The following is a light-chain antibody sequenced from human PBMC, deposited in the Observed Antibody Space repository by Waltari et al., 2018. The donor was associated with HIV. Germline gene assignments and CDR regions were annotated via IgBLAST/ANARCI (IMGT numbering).Light chain of an antibody. Sequence: QSALTQPASVSGSPGHSITISCTGISSDAGVSWYQQLPGKAPKLMLYVVIKRAAGVPYRFSGSKSGNTASLTIAGLQAEDEGDYYCTSPWVFGGGPKVTVL. J-gene: IGLJ3*02. CDR2: VVI. V-gene: IGLV2-14*03. CDR1: SSDAGV. CDR3: TSPWV.